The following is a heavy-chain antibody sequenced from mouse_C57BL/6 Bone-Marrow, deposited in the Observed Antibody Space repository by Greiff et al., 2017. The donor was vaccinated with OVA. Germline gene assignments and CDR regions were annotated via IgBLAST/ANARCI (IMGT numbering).Heavy chain of an antibody. CDR1: GFTFSDYG. D-gene: IGHD2-3*01. Sequence: EVKLEESGGGLVKPGGSLKLSCAASGFTFSDYGMHWVRQAPEKGLEWVAYISSGRSTIYYADTVKGRFTISRDNAKNTLFLQMTSLRSEDTAMYYCARSLDVYHFDYWGQGTTLTVSS. CDR2: ISSGRSTI. V-gene: IGHV5-17*01. J-gene: IGHJ2*01. CDR3: ARSLDVYHFDY.